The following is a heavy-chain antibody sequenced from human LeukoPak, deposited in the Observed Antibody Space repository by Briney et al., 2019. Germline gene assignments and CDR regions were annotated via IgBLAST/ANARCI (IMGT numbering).Heavy chain of an antibody. CDR2: ISGSGGST. Sequence: PGGSLRLSCAASGFTFSSYAMSWVRQAPGKGLEWVSAISGSGGSTYYADSVKGRFTISRDNSKNTLYLQMNSLRAEDTAVYYCVKDAIGGSYSPPAYSFDYWGQGTLVTVSS. D-gene: IGHD1-26*01. CDR3: VKDAIGGSYSPPAYSFDY. CDR1: GFTFSSYA. V-gene: IGHV3-23*01. J-gene: IGHJ4*02.